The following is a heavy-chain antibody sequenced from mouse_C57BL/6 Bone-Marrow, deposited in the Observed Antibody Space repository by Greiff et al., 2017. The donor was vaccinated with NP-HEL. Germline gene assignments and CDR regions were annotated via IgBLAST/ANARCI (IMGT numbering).Heavy chain of an antibody. CDR3: ARGDYYGSSPVGDY. J-gene: IGHJ4*01. Sequence: EVKLMESGPGLVKPSQSLSLTCSVTGYSITSGYYWNWIRQFPGNKLEWMGYISYDGSNNYNPSLKNRISITRDTSKNQFFLKLNSVTTEDTATYYCARGDYYGSSPVGDYWGQGTSVTVSS. CDR1: GYSITSGYY. D-gene: IGHD1-1*01. CDR2: ISYDGSN. V-gene: IGHV3-6*01.